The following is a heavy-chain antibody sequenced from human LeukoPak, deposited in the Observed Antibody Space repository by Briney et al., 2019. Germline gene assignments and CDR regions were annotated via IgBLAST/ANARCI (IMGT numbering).Heavy chain of an antibody. V-gene: IGHV3-23*01. CDR3: ARHPGDFTGIVKYYYMDV. D-gene: IGHD1-26*01. J-gene: IGHJ6*03. CDR2: ISGSGGST. Sequence: PGGTLRLSCAASGFTFSNYGMSWVRQAPGKGLEWVSAISGSGGSTYYADSVKGRFTISRDNSKNTLFLQMNSLRAEDTAVYYCARHPGDFTGIVKYYYMDVWGKGTTVTVSS. CDR1: GFTFSNYG.